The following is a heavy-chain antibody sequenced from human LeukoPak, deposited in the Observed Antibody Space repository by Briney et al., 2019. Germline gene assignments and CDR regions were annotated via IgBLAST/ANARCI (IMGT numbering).Heavy chain of an antibody. V-gene: IGHV4-30-4*01. CDR1: GGSISSGDYY. CDR3: ARIRRDGYNIDY. D-gene: IGHD5-24*01. CDR2: IYYSGST. J-gene: IGHJ4*02. Sequence: NASQTLSLTCTVSGGSISSGDYYWSWIRQPPGKGLEWIGYIYYSGSTYYNPSLKSRVTISVDTSKNQFSLKLSSVTAADTAVYYCARIRRDGYNIDYWGQGTLVTVSS.